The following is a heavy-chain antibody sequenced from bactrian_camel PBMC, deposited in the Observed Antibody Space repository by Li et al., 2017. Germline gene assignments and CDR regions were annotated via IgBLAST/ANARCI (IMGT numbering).Heavy chain of an antibody. CDR1: GDTCKIEN. CDR3: TQYPAYCTGGYCSIGDRPVASQCGY. Sequence: VQLVESGGVSVQAGGSLRLSCDLSGDTCKIENMEWFRQAPGEVREGVAAIDNDDYAAYADSVKGRFTISRDNAKNTIDLQMDNLKPEDTAMYYCTQYPAYCTGGYCSIGDRPVASQCGYWGQGTQVTVS. CDR2: IDNDDYA. V-gene: IGHV3S53*01. J-gene: IGHJ6*01. D-gene: IGHD3*01.